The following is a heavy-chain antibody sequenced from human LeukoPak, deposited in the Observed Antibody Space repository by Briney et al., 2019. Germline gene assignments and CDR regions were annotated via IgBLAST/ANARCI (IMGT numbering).Heavy chain of an antibody. CDR1: GFIFSSYW. V-gene: IGHV3-74*01. CDR2: INSDGSST. CDR3: ARDRGGIVVVPAAAFDP. Sequence: GGSLRLSCAASGFIFSSYWMHWVRQAPGKGLVWVSRINSDGSSTNYADSVKGRFTISRDNAKNTVYLQMNSLRVEDTAVYYCARDRGGIVVVPAAAFDPWGQGTLVTVSS. D-gene: IGHD2-2*01. J-gene: IGHJ5*02.